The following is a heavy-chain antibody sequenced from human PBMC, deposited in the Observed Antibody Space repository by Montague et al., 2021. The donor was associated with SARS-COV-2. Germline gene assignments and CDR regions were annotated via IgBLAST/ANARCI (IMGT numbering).Heavy chain of an antibody. D-gene: IGHD5-12*01. CDR3: ARENDFRGSDYVYVASYFDY. V-gene: IGHV4-4*02. J-gene: IGHJ4*02. Sequence: SETLSLTCAVSGASVTSINWWSWVRQPPGRGLEWIAEIHHTGITNFNPSLRSRVSISLDTSKNQFSLTLNSVTAADTAVYYCARENDFRGSDYVYVASYFDYWGQGTLVTVSS. CDR1: GASVTSINW. CDR2: IHHTGIT.